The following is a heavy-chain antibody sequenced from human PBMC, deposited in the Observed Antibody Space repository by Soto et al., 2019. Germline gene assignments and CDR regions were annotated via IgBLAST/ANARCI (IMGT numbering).Heavy chain of an antibody. V-gene: IGHV3-21*02. J-gene: IGHJ4*02. CDR3: ARDPSGALPGFDY. CDR1: GFTFISYL. Sequence: EVQLVESGGGLVKPGGSLRLSCEASGFTFISYLMKWVRQAPGKGLEWVSAISGSSSYIYYTDSVRGRFTISRDNAKNSVYLQMNSLRVEDTAVYYCARDPSGALPGFDYWGQGILVTVSS. D-gene: IGHD3-3*01. CDR2: ISGSSSYI.